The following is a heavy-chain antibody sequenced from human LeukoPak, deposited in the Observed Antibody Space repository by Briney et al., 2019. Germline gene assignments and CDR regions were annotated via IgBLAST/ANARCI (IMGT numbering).Heavy chain of an antibody. V-gene: IGHV3-23*01. CDR2: ITGSGDTT. CDR3: AKWGDYDILTGYYVSDF. J-gene: IGHJ4*02. CDR1: GFIFRNYA. D-gene: IGHD3-9*01. Sequence: GGSLRLSCAASGFIFRNYATSWVRQAQGKGLEWVSAITGSGDTTYYADSVKGRFTISRDNSKNTLYVEMNTLRAEDTAVYYCAKWGDYDILTGYYVSDFWGQGTLVTVSS.